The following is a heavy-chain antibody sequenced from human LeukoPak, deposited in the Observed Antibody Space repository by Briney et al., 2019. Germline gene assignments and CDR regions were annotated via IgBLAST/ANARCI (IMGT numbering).Heavy chain of an antibody. Sequence: GGSLRLSCAASGFTFSSYAMSWVRQAPGKGLEWVSSISGSGADTYYADSVKGRFTISRDNAKNTVYLQMNSLRAEDTAVYYGAKSRGSSCTYDSFDIWGQGTMVTVSS. CDR2: ISGSGADT. CDR1: GFTFSSYA. CDR3: AKSRGSSCTYDSFDI. V-gene: IGHV3-23*01. D-gene: IGHD6-13*01. J-gene: IGHJ3*02.